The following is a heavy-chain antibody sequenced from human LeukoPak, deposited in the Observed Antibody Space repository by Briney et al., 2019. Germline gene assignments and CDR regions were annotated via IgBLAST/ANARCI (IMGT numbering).Heavy chain of an antibody. CDR2: ISSSSSTI. CDR1: GITVSSDY. Sequence: GGSLRLFCAVSGITVSSDYMSWVRQAPGKGLEWVSYISSSSSTIYYADSVKGRFTISRDNAKNSLYLQMNSLRAEDTAVYYCAKSGSYYSLWLAGYWGQGTLVTVSS. V-gene: IGHV3-48*04. CDR3: AKSGSYYSLWLAGY. D-gene: IGHD1-26*01. J-gene: IGHJ4*02.